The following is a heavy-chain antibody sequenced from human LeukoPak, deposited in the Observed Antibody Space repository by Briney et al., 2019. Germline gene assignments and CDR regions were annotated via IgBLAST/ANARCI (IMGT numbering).Heavy chain of an antibody. D-gene: IGHD3-16*02. J-gene: IGHJ4*02. Sequence: TGGSLRLSCAASGFTFSSYSMNWVRQAPGKGLEWVSSISSSSSYIYYADSVKGRFTISRDNAKNSLYLQMNSLRAEDTAVYYCARESLTLRLGELSLYPREGTDWGQGTLVTVSS. CDR2: ISSSSSYI. CDR3: ARESLTLRLGELSLYPREGTD. CDR1: GFTFSSYS. V-gene: IGHV3-21*01.